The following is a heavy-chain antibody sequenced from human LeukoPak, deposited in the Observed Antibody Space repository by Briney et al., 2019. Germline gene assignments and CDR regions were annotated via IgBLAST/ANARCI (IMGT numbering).Heavy chain of an antibody. CDR2: IYYSGTT. CDR1: GGSVSSGSYY. V-gene: IGHV4-61*01. Sequence: SETLSLTCTVSGGSVSSGSYYWSWIRQPPGKELEWIGYIYYSGTTNYNPSLNSRVTISVDTSKNQFSLKLSSVTATDTAVYYCARGRTFDNWGQGTLVTVSS. CDR3: ARGRTFDN. J-gene: IGHJ4*02.